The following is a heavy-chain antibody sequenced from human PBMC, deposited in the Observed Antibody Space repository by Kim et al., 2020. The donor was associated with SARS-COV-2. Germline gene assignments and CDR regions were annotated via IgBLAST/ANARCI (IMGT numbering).Heavy chain of an antibody. CDR2: IYHSGST. D-gene: IGHD3-3*01. CDR3: ARVRAYDFWSGYWGYMDV. CDR1: GGSISSGGYS. J-gene: IGHJ6*03. V-gene: IGHV4-30-2*01. Sequence: SETLSLTCAVSGGSISSGGYSWSWIRQPPGKGLEWLGYIYHSGSTYYNPSLKSRVTISVDRSKNQFSLKLSSVTAADTAVYYCARVRAYDFWSGYWGYMDVWGKGTTVTVSS.